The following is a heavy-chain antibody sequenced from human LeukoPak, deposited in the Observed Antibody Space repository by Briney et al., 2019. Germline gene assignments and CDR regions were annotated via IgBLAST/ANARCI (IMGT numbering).Heavy chain of an antibody. V-gene: IGHV1-69*13. CDR3: ARSYYDFWSGYSSFDY. CDR2: IIPIFGTA. Sequence: ASVKVSCKASGGTFSSYAISRVRQAPGQGLKWMGGIIPIFGTANYAQKFQGRVAITADESTSTAYMELSSLRSEDTAVYYCARSYYDFWSGYSSFDYWGQGTLVTVSS. D-gene: IGHD3-3*01. CDR1: GGTFSSYA. J-gene: IGHJ4*02.